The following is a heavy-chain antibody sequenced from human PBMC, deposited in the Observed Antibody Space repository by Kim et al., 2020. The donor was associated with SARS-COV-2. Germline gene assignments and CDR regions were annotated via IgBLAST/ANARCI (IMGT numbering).Heavy chain of an antibody. CDR3: ARHLLTSAGLVDLDY. D-gene: IGHD6-13*01. V-gene: IGHV4-59*08. CDR1: GGSMTNYY. J-gene: IGHJ4*02. CDR2: IYYSGST. Sequence: SETLSLTCTVSGGSMTNYYWSWIRQPPGKGLEWIGYIYYSGSTSYNPSLKSRVAISVDTSKNQFSLKLRSVTAADTAVYYCARHLLTSAGLVDLDYWGQGTLVTVSS.